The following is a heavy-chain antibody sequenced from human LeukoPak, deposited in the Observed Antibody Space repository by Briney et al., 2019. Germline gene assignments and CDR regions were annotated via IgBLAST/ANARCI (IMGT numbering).Heavy chain of an antibody. CDR1: GYTFTSYG. D-gene: IGHD4-11*01. Sequence: ASVKVSCKASGYTFTSYGISWVRQAPGQGLEWMGWISAYNGNTNYAQKLQGRVTMTRDTSISTAYMELSRLRSDDTAVYYCAREGPVDYSPGGWFDPWGQGTLVTVSS. CDR2: ISAYNGNT. CDR3: AREGPVDYSPGGWFDP. V-gene: IGHV1-18*01. J-gene: IGHJ5*02.